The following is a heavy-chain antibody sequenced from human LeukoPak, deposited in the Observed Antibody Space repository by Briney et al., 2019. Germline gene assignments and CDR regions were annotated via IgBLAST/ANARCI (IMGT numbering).Heavy chain of an antibody. CDR2: VYYKGGT. CDR3: ARRSPSYWYFDL. Sequence: SETLSLTCTASGGSINSAYWGWIRQPPGKGLEWIGYVYYKGGTNHNPSLKSRVALSLDTSKNQFFLKLTSVTAADTAMYYCARRSPSYWYFDLWGRGSLVTVSS. CDR1: GGSINSAY. J-gene: IGHJ2*01. V-gene: IGHV4-59*08.